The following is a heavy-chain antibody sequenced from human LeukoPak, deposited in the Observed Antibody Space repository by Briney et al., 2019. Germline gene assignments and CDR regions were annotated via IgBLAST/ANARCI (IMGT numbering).Heavy chain of an antibody. D-gene: IGHD1-7*01. J-gene: IGHJ6*03. CDR3: AKDGPEYNWNYGVLSDYYYYMDV. Sequence: GGSLRLSCAASGFTFSSYAMSWVRQAPGKGLEWVSAISGSGGSTYYADSVKGRFTISRDNSKNTLYLQMNSLRAEDTAVYYCAKDGPEYNWNYGVLSDYYYYMDVWGKGTTVTVSS. CDR1: GFTFSSYA. CDR2: ISGSGGST. V-gene: IGHV3-23*01.